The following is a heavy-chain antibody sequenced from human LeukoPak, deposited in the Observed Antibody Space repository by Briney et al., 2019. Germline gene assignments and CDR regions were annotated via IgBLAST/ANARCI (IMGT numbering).Heavy chain of an antibody. J-gene: IGHJ5*02. D-gene: IGHD3-22*01. CDR2: IYYSGST. CDR1: GGSISSSSYY. V-gene: IGHV4-39*07. Sequence: SETLSLTCTVSGGSISSSSYYWGWIRQPPGKGLEWIGSIYYSGSTYYNPSLKSRVIISADTSKNQFSLKLSSVTAADMAVYYCARDLGSGYPNWFDPWGQGTLVTVSS. CDR3: ARDLGSGYPNWFDP.